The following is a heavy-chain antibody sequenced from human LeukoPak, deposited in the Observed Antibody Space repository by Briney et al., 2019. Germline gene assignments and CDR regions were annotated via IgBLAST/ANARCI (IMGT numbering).Heavy chain of an antibody. CDR2: ISSSSSTI. Sequence: GGSLRLSCAASGFTFSSYSMNWVRQAPGKGLEWGSYISSSSSTIYYADSVKGRFTISRDNAKNSLYLQMNSLRAEDTAVYYCARTLWGRWLVSTSYYFDYWGQGTLVTVSS. CDR1: GFTFSSYS. J-gene: IGHJ4*02. V-gene: IGHV3-48*04. CDR3: ARTLWGRWLVSTSYYFDY. D-gene: IGHD6-19*01.